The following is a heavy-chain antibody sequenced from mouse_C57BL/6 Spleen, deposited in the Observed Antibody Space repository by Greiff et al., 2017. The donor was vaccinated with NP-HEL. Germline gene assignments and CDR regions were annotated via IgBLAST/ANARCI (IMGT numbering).Heavy chain of an antibody. CDR3: ARNYGDFDV. CDR2: INYDGSST. D-gene: IGHD1-2*01. CDR1: GFTFSDYY. J-gene: IGHJ1*03. Sequence: EVKLMESEGGLVQPGSSMKLSCTASGFTFSDYYMAWVRQVPEKGLEWVANINYDGSSTYYLDSLKSRFIISRDNAKNILYLQMSSLKSEDTATYYCARNYGDFDVWGTGTTVTVSS. V-gene: IGHV5-16*01.